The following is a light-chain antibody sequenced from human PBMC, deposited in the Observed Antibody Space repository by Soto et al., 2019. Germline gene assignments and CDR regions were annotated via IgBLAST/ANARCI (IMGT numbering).Light chain of an antibody. CDR3: QQRPNSPTWT. CDR2: GVS. V-gene: IGKV3-11*01. J-gene: IGKJ1*01. Sequence: EIVLTQSPATLSLSPGEGASLSCRASQNISTYLAWYQQRPGQVPRLLIYGVSKRAPAIPPRFSGSRSGTDFTLSISGLETEDFAAYYCQQRPNSPTWTVGQRTRVELK. CDR1: QNISTY.